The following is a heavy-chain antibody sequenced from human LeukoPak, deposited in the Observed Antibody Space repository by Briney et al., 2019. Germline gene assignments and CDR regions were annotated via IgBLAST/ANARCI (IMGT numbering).Heavy chain of an antibody. J-gene: IGHJ4*02. D-gene: IGHD4-17*01. V-gene: IGHV4-59*01. Sequence: SETLSLTCTVSGGSISSYYWSWIRQPPGKGLEWIGYIYYSGSTNYNPSLKSRVTISVDTSKNQFSLKLSSVTAADTAVYYCASLGYDYGDCEADYWGQGTLVTVSS. CDR1: GGSISSYY. CDR2: IYYSGST. CDR3: ASLGYDYGDCEADY.